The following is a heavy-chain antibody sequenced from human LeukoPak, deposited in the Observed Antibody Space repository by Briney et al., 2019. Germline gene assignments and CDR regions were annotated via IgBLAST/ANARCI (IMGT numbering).Heavy chain of an antibody. CDR2: ISSNGGST. CDR1: GFTFSSYA. J-gene: IGHJ4*02. D-gene: IGHD3-22*01. CDR3: ARGISGLLLDFDY. Sequence: GGSLRLSCAASGFTFSSYAMHWVRQAPGKGLEYVSTISSNGGSTYYANSVKGRFTISRDNSKNTLYLQMGSLRAEDMAVYYCARGISGLLLDFDYWGQGTLVTVSS. V-gene: IGHV3-64*01.